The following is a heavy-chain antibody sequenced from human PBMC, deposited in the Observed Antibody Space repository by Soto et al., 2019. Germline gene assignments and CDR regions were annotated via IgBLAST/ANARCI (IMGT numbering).Heavy chain of an antibody. V-gene: IGHV1-69*01. CDR3: ATGGRGYSSSPRFYFEY. D-gene: IGHD5-18*01. CDR2: ILPIFDTT. CDR1: GGIFSSNA. J-gene: IGHJ4*02. Sequence: QVQLVQSGAEVKKPGSSVKVSCQASGGIFSSNAISWVRQAPGQGLEWMGGILPIFDTTHYAQKFQGRVTITAVESTSTAYMALSSLKSEDTSLYYCATGGRGYSSSPRFYFEYWGQGTLVTVSS.